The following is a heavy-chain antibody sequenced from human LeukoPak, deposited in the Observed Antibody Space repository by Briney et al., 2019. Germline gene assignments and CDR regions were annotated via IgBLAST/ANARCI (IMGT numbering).Heavy chain of an antibody. Sequence: GGSLRLSCAASGFTFSSYSMNWVRQAPGKGLEWVSCISSSSYIYYADSVKGRFTISRDNAENSLYLQMNSLRAEDTAVYYCVTDGADYYDSTGYPIYFDYWGQGTLVTVSS. CDR3: VTDGADYYDSTGYPIYFDY. J-gene: IGHJ4*02. D-gene: IGHD3-22*01. V-gene: IGHV3-21*01. CDR2: ISSSSYI. CDR1: GFTFSSYS.